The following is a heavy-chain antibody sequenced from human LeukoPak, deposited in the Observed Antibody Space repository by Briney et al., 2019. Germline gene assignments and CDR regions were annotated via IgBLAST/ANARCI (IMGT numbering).Heavy chain of an antibody. CDR3: ARSPDLGVPAVWFDP. V-gene: IGHV1-2*06. Sequence: ASVKVSCKASGYTFTGYYMHWVRQAPGQGLEWMGRINPNSGGTNYAQKFQGRVTMTRDTSISTAYMELSRLRSDDTAAYYCARSPDLGVPAVWFDPWGQGTLVTVSS. J-gene: IGHJ5*02. D-gene: IGHD2-2*01. CDR1: GYTFTGYY. CDR2: INPNSGGT.